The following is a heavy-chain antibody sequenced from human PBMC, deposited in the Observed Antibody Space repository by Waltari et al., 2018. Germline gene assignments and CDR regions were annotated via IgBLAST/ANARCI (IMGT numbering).Heavy chain of an antibody. CDR3: AKDTGSFDY. CDR1: GFTFSSYA. CDR2: IRDSGGNT. J-gene: IGHJ4*02. V-gene: IGHV3-23*01. D-gene: IGHD2-15*01. Sequence: EVQLLESGGGLVQPGGSLRLSCAASGFTFSSYAMTWVRQAPGKGLEGVSAIRDSGGNTYYADSVKGRFTISRDNSKNTLYLQMNSLRAEDTAVYYCAKDTGSFDYWGQGTLVTVSS.